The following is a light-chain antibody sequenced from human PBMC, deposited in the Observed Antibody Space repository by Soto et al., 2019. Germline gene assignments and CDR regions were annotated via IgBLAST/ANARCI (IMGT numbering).Light chain of an antibody. CDR3: QQYNSYPWT. Sequence: DIQMTQSPSTLSASVGARVTITCRASQFISSWLAWYQQKPGKVPKLLIFHASNLESGVPSRFSGSGSGTELTITISSLQPDDFETYYCQQYNSYPWTFGQGTKVDIK. J-gene: IGKJ1*01. CDR1: QFISSW. V-gene: IGKV1-5*01. CDR2: HAS.